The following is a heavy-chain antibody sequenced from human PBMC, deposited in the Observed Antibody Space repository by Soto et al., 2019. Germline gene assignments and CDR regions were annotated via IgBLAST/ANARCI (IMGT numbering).Heavy chain of an antibody. D-gene: IGHD2-15*01. CDR3: ARDHNFGFILYAMDV. CDR1: GYTFTSYS. V-gene: IGHV1-46*01. J-gene: IGHJ6*02. Sequence: ASVKVSCKASGYTFTSYSMHWVRQAPGQGLEWMGIINPSSGRTSYAQNFQGRVTMTSDKSTSIVYMEMSSLKSEDTAVYYCARDHNFGFILYAMDVWGQGTTVTVSS. CDR2: INPSSGRT.